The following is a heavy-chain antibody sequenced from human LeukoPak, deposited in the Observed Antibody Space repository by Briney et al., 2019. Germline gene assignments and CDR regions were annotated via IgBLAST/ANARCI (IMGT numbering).Heavy chain of an antibody. J-gene: IGHJ4*02. CDR1: GYSISSGYH. D-gene: IGHD7-27*01. CDR3: ARENWVFDY. Sequence: KPSETLSLTCVVSGYSISSGYHWGWIRPPPGEGLEWIGSVYRSGSTYYNPSLKSRVTISVDTSKNQIFLKVRSVTAADTAVYYCARENWVFDYWGQGSLVTVSS. V-gene: IGHV4-38-2*02. CDR2: VYRSGST.